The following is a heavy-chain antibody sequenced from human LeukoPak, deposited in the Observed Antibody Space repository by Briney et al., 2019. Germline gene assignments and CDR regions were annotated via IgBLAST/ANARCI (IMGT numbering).Heavy chain of an antibody. D-gene: IGHD3-3*01. Sequence: SETLSLTCAVYGGSFSGYYWSWIRQPPGKGLEWIGEINHSGSTNYNPSLKSRVTISVDTSKNQFSLKLSSVTAADRAVYYCARQSWIQRDFWSGYYTEDDAFDIWGQGTMVTVSS. J-gene: IGHJ3*02. CDR1: GGSFSGYY. V-gene: IGHV4-34*01. CDR3: ARQSWIQRDFWSGYYTEDDAFDI. CDR2: INHSGST.